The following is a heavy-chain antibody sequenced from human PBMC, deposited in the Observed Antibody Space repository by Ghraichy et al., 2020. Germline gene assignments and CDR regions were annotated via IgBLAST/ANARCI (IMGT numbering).Heavy chain of an antibody. D-gene: IGHD6-19*01. CDR2: IYRGGAT. CDR1: EFTVSSNY. J-gene: IGHJ2*01. V-gene: IGHV3-53*01. CDR3: ARNGYSSDWYSDWYFDL. Sequence: GGSLRLSCAASEFTVSSNYLSWVRQAPGKGLEWVSVIYRGGATFYADSVEGRFTVSRDNSKNTLYLQMNNLRAEDTAIYYCARNGYSSDWYSDWYFDLWGRGTLVTVSS.